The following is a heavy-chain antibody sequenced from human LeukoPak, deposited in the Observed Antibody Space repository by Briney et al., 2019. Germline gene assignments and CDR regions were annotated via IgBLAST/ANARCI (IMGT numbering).Heavy chain of an antibody. CDR3: ARGHPSTAVVWFGEFGKWFYP. V-gene: IGHV4-34*01. CDR1: GGSFSGYY. D-gene: IGHD3-10*01. CDR2: IKHGGST. Sequence: PEAPSVTSADPGGSFSGYYWSWIRPTPGKGLEWIGEIKHGGSTNYNPSLKSRVTISVDTSKNQFSLKLSSVTAAGTAVYYCARGHPSTAVVWFGEFGKWFYPGGEGTLVTVSS. J-gene: IGHJ5*02.